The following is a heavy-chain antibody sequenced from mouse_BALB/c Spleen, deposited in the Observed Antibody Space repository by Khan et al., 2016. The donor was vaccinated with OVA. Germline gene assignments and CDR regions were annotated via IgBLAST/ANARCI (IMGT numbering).Heavy chain of an antibody. Sequence: VRLQQSGAELVKPGASVKLSCTASGFKIKDTYIHWVKQRPEQGLEWIGRIDPLNGNTKYDPKFQGRATMTADTSSNTAYLQLSSLTSEDTAVYYCASPNWFAYWGQGTLVTVSA. J-gene: IGHJ3*01. CDR1: GFKIKDTY. V-gene: IGHV14-3*02. CDR3: ASPNWFAY. CDR2: IDPLNGNT.